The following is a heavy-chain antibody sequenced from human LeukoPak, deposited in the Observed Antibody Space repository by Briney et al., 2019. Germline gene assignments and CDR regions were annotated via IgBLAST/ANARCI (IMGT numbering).Heavy chain of an antibody. CDR3: ARGFVETAMVSLPFDY. V-gene: IGHV4-34*01. D-gene: IGHD5-18*01. CDR2: INHSGST. J-gene: IGHJ4*02. CDR1: GGSLTNSY. Sequence: SETLSLTCGVYGGSLTNSYWSWIRQTPGEGLEWIGEINHSGSTTYNPSLKSRVTISVDTSKNRFSLKLVSVTAADTAMYYCARGFVETAMVSLPFDYWGQGTLVTVSS.